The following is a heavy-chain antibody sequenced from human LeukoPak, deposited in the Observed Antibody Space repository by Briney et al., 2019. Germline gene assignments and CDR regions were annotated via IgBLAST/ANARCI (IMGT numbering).Heavy chain of an antibody. CDR3: ARDASLAGDRVEY. J-gene: IGHJ4*02. Sequence: PGGSLTLSCAASGFTFSSYEMSWVRQVPGKGLEWVSYIGGSGSAIYYADSVKGRFTISRDNAKNSLYLQMISLRAEDTGVYYCARDASLAGDRVEYWGQGTLVTVSS. CDR2: IGGSGSAI. V-gene: IGHV3-48*03. CDR1: GFTFSSYE. D-gene: IGHD3-16*01.